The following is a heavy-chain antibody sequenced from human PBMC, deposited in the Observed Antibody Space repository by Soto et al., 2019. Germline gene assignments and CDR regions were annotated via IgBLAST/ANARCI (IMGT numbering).Heavy chain of an antibody. CDR2: INVGNGNT. J-gene: IGHJ4*02. CDR3: ARDMYYGSGSYNYFDY. Sequence: GASVKVSCKASGYTFTNYAMHWVRQAPGQRLEWMGLINVGNGNTEYSQKFQGRVTITRDSSANTAFMELSSLRSEDTAVYYCARDMYYGSGSYNYFDYWGLGTLVTVSS. D-gene: IGHD3-10*01. CDR1: GYTFTNYA. V-gene: IGHV1-3*01.